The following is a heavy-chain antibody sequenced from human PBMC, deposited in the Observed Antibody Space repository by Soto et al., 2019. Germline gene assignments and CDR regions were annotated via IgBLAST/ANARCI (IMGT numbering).Heavy chain of an antibody. Sequence: GGSLRISCAASGFSFSSYGLHWVRQAPGKGIEGKIAISYVGSNKYYAVSVKGRFTISRDNSKFTLYLQMNSLRAEDTAVYYCAKDYGYCSGGSCYSSGWFDPWGQGTLVTVSS. CDR2: ISYVGSNK. CDR3: AKDYGYCSGGSCYSSGWFDP. J-gene: IGHJ5*02. CDR1: GFSFSSYG. D-gene: IGHD2-15*01. V-gene: IGHV3-30*18.